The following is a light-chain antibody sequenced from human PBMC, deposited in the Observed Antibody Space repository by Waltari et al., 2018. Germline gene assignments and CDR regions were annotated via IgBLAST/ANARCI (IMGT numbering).Light chain of an antibody. CDR3: QQRYSWPRT. CDR2: DAY. J-gene: IGKJ1*01. Sequence: EVLLTQSPATLSLSPGDSATLLCRASQNINTDLGWYQQKPGQAPRLFISDAYNRAAGTPVRFSGRGSGTDSTLTISSLEPEDFALYYCQQRYSWPRTFGQGTKVEIK. V-gene: IGKV3-11*01. CDR1: QNINTD.